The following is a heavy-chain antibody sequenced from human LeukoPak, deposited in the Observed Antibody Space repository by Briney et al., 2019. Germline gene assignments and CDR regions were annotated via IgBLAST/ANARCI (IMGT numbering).Heavy chain of an antibody. CDR3: VLYGSGFYGMDV. J-gene: IGHJ6*02. D-gene: IGHD3-10*01. CDR2: INSDGSST. CDR1: GFTFSSYW. Sequence: GGSLRLSCAASGFTFSSYWMHWVRQAPGKGLVWVSRINSDGSSTSYADSVKGRFTISRDNAKNTLYLQMNSLRAEDTAVYYCVLYGSGFYGMDVWGQGTTVTVSS. V-gene: IGHV3-74*01.